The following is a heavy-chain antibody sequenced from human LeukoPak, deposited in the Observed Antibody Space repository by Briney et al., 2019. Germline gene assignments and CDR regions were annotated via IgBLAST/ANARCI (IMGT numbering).Heavy chain of an antibody. D-gene: IGHD1-20*01. CDR1: GYTFTSYY. CDR3: ARDNSRNSNDY. J-gene: IGHJ4*02. Sequence: ASVKVSSKASGYTFTSYYMHWVRQAPGQGLEWMGIINPSGGGTNYAQNFQGRVTMTRDTSTSTVYMELSSLRSEDTAMYYCARDNSRNSNDYWGQGTLVTVSS. V-gene: IGHV1-46*01. CDR2: INPSGGGT.